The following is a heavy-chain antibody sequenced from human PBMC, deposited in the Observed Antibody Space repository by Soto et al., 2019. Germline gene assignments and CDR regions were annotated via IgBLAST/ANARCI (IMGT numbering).Heavy chain of an antibody. CDR2: IGTAGDT. CDR1: GFTFSSYD. Sequence: EVQLVESGGGLVQPGGSLRLSCAASGFTFSSYDMHWVRQATGKGLEWVSAIGTAGDTYYPVSVKGRFTISRENAKNSLYLQMNSLRAGDTAVYYCARYDSRGPWRAYGMDVWGQGTTVTGSS. J-gene: IGHJ6*02. CDR3: ARYDSRGPWRAYGMDV. V-gene: IGHV3-13*01. D-gene: IGHD3-22*01.